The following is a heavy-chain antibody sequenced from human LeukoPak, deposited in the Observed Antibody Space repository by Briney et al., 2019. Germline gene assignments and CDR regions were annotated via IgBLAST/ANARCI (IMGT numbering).Heavy chain of an antibody. V-gene: IGHV4-61*01. CDR3: ARGRRTSGYASLTN. J-gene: IGHJ4*02. CDR1: GGSISSGSYS. D-gene: IGHD3-22*01. Sequence: PSQTLSLTRTVSGGSISSGSYSWTWIRQPPGKGLEWIGYIDYSGSTNYNPSLKSRVTISVDTSKNQFSLKLTSMTAADTAVYYCARGRRTSGYASLTNWGQGTLVTVSS. CDR2: IDYSGST.